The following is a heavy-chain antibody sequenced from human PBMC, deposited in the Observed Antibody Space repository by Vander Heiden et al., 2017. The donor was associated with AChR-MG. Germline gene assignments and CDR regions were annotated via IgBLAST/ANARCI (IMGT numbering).Heavy chain of an antibody. CDR2: ISSSGSTI. V-gene: IGHV3-11*01. Sequence: QVQLVESGGGLVKPGGSLRRACAASGLSFRDYYMTWIRQAPGKGLELVSYISSSGSTIYYADSVRGRITISRDNAKNSLYLQMNSLRAEDTAVYYCASYRRGWSYYFDYWGQGTLVTVSS. D-gene: IGHD6-19*01. CDR1: GLSFRDYY. J-gene: IGHJ4*02. CDR3: ASYRRGWSYYFDY.